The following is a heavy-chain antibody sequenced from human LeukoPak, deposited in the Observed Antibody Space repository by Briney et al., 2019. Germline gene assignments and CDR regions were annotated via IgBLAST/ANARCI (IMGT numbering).Heavy chain of an antibody. Sequence: PSETLSLTCTVSGGSISSGGYYWSWIRQHPGTGLEWIGYIYHSGSTYYNPSLKSRVTISVDTSKNQFSLKLSSVTAADTAVYYCARDLEGSLDYWGQGTLVTVSS. CDR3: ARDLEGSLDY. CDR1: GGSISSGGYY. J-gene: IGHJ4*02. D-gene: IGHD3-3*01. V-gene: IGHV4-31*03. CDR2: IYHSGST.